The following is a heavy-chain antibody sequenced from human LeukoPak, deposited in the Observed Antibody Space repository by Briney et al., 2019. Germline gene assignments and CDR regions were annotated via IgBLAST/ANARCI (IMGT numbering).Heavy chain of an antibody. D-gene: IGHD5/OR15-5a*01. CDR3: ARVVSTVSRTFDY. V-gene: IGHV4-59*01. J-gene: IGHJ4*02. CDR2: IYYSGST. Sequence: SETLSLTCTVSGGSISSYYWSWIRQPPGKGLEWIGYIYYSGSTNYNPSLKSRVTITVDTSKNQFSLKLSSVTAADTAVYYCARVVSTVSRTFDYWGQGTLVIVSS. CDR1: GGSISSYY.